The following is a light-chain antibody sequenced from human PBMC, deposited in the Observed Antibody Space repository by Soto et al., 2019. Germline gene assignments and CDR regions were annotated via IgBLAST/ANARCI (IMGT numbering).Light chain of an antibody. Sequence: DVVLTQSPDSLAVSLGERATIICKSSQSVLYSSNNMNYLAWYQQKAGQPPKXIIYWASTRESGVPDRFGGSGSGTEFTLTINSLQAEDVAVYYCQQYYSTPWTFGQGTKVDIK. J-gene: IGKJ1*01. CDR3: QQYYSTPWT. CDR1: QSVLYSSNNMNY. V-gene: IGKV4-1*01. CDR2: WAS.